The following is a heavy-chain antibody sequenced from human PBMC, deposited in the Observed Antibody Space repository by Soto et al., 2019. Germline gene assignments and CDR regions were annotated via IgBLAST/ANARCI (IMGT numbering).Heavy chain of an antibody. CDR1: GFTFSNYV. D-gene: IGHD3-22*01. CDR2: IRDGGSNK. V-gene: IGHV3-30*18. Sequence: GSLRLSCTASGFTFSNYVMSWVRQAPGRGLEWVAAIRDGGSNKYYADSVKGRFTISRDNSKNTLYLQMNSLRAEDTAVYYCAKDGDSSGYSDYWGQGTLVTVSS. CDR3: AKDGDSSGYSDY. J-gene: IGHJ4*02.